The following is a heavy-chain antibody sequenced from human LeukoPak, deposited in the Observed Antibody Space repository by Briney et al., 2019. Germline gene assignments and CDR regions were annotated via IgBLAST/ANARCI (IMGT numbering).Heavy chain of an antibody. CDR3: AKDWAPYCGGDCYFNY. D-gene: IGHD2-21*02. Sequence: PGRSLRLYSAASGFIFNNYGMHWVRQAPGKGLEWVAVISYDGSNKNYADSVKGRFTISRDSSKNTVYLQMNSLRVEDTAVYYCAKDWAPYCGGDCYFNYWGQGTLVTVSS. J-gene: IGHJ4*02. CDR1: GFIFNNYG. CDR2: ISYDGSNK. V-gene: IGHV3-30*18.